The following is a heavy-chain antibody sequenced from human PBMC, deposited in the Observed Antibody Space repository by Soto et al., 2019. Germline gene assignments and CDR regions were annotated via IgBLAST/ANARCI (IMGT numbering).Heavy chain of an antibody. CDR1: GGSISSYY. V-gene: IGHV4-59*01. J-gene: IGHJ6*02. CDR3: ARAKGVYGMDV. Sequence: SETLSLTCTVSGGSISSYYWSWIRQPPWKGLEWLGYIYYSGSTNYNPYLKSRVTISVDTSKNQFSLKLSSVTAADTAVYYCARAKGVYGMDVCGRLTTVTVCS. CDR2: IYYSGST. D-gene: IGHD3-16*01.